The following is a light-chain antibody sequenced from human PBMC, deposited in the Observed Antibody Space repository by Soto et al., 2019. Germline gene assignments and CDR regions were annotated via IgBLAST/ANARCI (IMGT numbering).Light chain of an antibody. Sequence: DIQLTQSPSFMSASVGDRVTITCRASQDIANYLGWYQQKRGKAPELLIYAASTLPSGVPARFSGSGSGTEFTLTISSLQPEDFATYYCQQLNAFPITFGQGTRLDI. CDR3: QQLNAFPIT. J-gene: IGKJ5*01. CDR1: QDIANY. V-gene: IGKV1-9*01. CDR2: AAS.